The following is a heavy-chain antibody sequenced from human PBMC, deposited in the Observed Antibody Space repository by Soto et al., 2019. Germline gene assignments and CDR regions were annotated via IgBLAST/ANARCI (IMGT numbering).Heavy chain of an antibody. Sequence: ASVKVSCKASGYTFFSYYMHWVRQAPGQGLEWMGILNPTGGSTTYAQKFQGRVTMTRDTSTTTVYMELSSPTSEDTAVYYCARGGYSGYPIDYWGQGTLVTVSS. CDR3: ARGGYSGYPIDY. CDR2: LNPTGGST. J-gene: IGHJ4*02. CDR1: GYTFFSYY. V-gene: IGHV1-46*03. D-gene: IGHD5-12*01.